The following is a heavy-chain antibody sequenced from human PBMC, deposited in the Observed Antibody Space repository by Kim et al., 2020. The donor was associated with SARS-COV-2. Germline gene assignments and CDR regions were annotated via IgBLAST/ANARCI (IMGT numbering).Heavy chain of an antibody. J-gene: IGHJ3*02. D-gene: IGHD2-2*02. CDR3: ASEWGAIKDAFDI. Sequence: YSPSLKGRFTISVDTPKNRFSLKLSSVTAADTAVYYCASEWGAIKDAFDIWGQGTMVTLSS. V-gene: IGHV4-39*07.